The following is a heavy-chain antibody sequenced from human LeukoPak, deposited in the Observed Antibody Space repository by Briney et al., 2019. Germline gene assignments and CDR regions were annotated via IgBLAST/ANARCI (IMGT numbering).Heavy chain of an antibody. J-gene: IGHJ5*02. CDR1: GFTFSTYA. V-gene: IGHV3-23*01. CDR2: LNDVGGDA. CDR3: AKGSGSGWYGWFAP. D-gene: IGHD6-19*01. Sequence: GGSLRLSCAASGFTFSTYAMAWVRQAPGKGLEWVSSLNDVGGDAYYADSVKGRFTISRDNSKNTFYLQMNSLRAEDTAVYSCAKGSGSGWYGWFAPWGQGTLVTVSS.